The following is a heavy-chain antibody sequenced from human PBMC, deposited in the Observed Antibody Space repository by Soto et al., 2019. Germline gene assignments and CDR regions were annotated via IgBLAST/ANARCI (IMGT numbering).Heavy chain of an antibody. V-gene: IGHV5-51*01. D-gene: IGHD2-15*01. CDR2: IYPGDPDT. Sequence: PGESLKISCKGSGYSFTSYWIGWVRQMPGKGLEWMGIIYPGDPDTRYSPSFQGQVTISADKSISTAYLQWSSLKASDTAMYYRARQVSGGSCYYSPTCYYYGMDVWGQGTTVTVSS. CDR3: ARQVSGGSCYYSPTCYYYGMDV. CDR1: GYSFTSYW. J-gene: IGHJ6*02.